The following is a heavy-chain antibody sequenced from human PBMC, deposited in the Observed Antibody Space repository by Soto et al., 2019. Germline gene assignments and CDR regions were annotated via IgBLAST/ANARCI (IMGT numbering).Heavy chain of an antibody. CDR1: EFPVSTTY. Sequence: EVQLVESGGGLVQPGGSLRLSCSASEFPVSTTYMSWVRQAPGKGLECVAIIFANDNAYYGDSVKGRCTISRRNSRSTLYLQMNNLGPEDTAVYYCVRDLGDGYKSAWGQGTLVTVSS. D-gene: IGHD5-18*01. CDR3: VRDLGDGYKSA. J-gene: IGHJ4*02. V-gene: IGHV3-53*04. CDR2: IFANDNA.